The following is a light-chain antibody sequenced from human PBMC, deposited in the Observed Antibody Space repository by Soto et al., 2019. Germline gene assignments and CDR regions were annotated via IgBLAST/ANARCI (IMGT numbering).Light chain of an antibody. Sequence: EIGRTQSQATPSVSPGERATLSCRASQSVSSNLAWYQQKPGQVPRLLIYGASTRATGIPARFSGSGSGTELTLTISSLQSEDFVVYYCQQYHDWPPTFGQGTKVDI. CDR3: QQYHDWPPT. V-gene: IGKV3-15*01. CDR2: GAS. J-gene: IGKJ1*01. CDR1: QSVSSN.